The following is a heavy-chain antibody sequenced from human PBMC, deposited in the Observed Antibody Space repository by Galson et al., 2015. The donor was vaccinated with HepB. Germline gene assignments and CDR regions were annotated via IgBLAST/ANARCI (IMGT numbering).Heavy chain of an antibody. Sequence: SVKVSCKASGYTFTSYGISCVRRPPGQGLEWMGWISAYNENTTYAQKLQGRGTMTTAKSTSTAYMELRSLISYDTAVYYCARGGVTIFGVVIMGQGWFYPWGQGTLVTVSS. CDR2: ISAYNENT. D-gene: IGHD3-3*01. V-gene: IGHV1-18*01. CDR1: GYTFTSYG. J-gene: IGHJ5*02. CDR3: ARGGVTIFGVVIMGQGWFYP.